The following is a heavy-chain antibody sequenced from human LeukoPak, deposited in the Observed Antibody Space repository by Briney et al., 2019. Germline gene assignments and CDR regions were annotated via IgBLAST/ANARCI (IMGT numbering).Heavy chain of an antibody. Sequence: PGGSLRLSCVASGFTFTSHWMHWVRQVPGKGLVWVSRINTDGSSASYADSVRGRFTISRDNAKNTLYLQMDILRVEDTALYYCARGLPVWTYYYDSSGYLGYWGQGTLVTVSS. D-gene: IGHD3-22*01. V-gene: IGHV3-74*01. CDR2: INTDGSSA. CDR3: ARGLPVWTYYYDSSGYLGY. CDR1: GFTFTSHW. J-gene: IGHJ4*02.